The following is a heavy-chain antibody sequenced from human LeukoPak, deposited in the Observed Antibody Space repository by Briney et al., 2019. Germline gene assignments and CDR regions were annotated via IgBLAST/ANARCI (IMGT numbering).Heavy chain of an antibody. J-gene: IGHJ4*02. CDR3: SKSPVSSCRGSFCYPFDY. V-gene: IGHV3-23*01. Sequence: GGFLRLSCAASGFTFSTYAMSWVRQIPGKGLEWVSAISGSDDGTYYADSVKGRFTISRDNSRNTLYLQMNTLRAEDTAVYFCSKSPVSSCRGSFCYPFDYWGQGNLDTVSS. D-gene: IGHD2-15*01. CDR2: ISGSDDGT. CDR1: GFTFSTYA.